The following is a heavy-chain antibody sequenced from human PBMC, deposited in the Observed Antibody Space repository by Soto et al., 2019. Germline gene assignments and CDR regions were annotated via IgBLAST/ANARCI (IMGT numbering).Heavy chain of an antibody. Sequence: ASVKVSCKASGYTFTGDYIHWVRQAPGQGLEWVGWINPNTGGTNYVQKLQDRVTMTRDTSISTAYMELSSLRSDDTAVYFCARGSNSGSSWSKFDQWGQGTLVTVSS. CDR2: INPNTGGT. J-gene: IGHJ4*02. CDR1: GYTFTGDY. V-gene: IGHV1-2*02. CDR3: ARGSNSGSSWSKFDQ. D-gene: IGHD3-10*01.